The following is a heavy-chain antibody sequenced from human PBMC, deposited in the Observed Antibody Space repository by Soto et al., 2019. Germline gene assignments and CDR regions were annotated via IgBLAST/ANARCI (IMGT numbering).Heavy chain of an antibody. CDR3: ARDRCSSTSCYTRHYYYYGMDV. V-gene: IGHV1-46*01. Sequence: ASVKVSCKASGYTFTSYYMHWVRQAPGQGLEWMGIINPSGGSTSYAQKFQGRVTMTRDTSTSTVYMELSSLRSEDTAVYYCARDRCSSTSCYTRHYYYYGMDVWGQGTTVTV. D-gene: IGHD2-2*02. J-gene: IGHJ6*02. CDR2: INPSGGST. CDR1: GYTFTSYY.